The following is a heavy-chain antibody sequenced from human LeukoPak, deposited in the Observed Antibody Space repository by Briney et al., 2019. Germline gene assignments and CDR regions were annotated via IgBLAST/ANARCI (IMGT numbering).Heavy chain of an antibody. J-gene: IGHJ3*02. V-gene: IGHV1-24*01. CDR2: FDPEDGET. D-gene: IGHD3-22*01. Sequence: ASVKVSCKVSGYTLTELSMHWVRQAPGKGLEWMGGFDPEDGETIYAQKFQGRVTMTEDTSTDTAYMELSSLRSEDTAVYYCATVSYDSRTAPGGRARGNAFDIWGQGTMVTVSS. CDR3: ATVSYDSRTAPGGRARGNAFDI. CDR1: GYTLTELS.